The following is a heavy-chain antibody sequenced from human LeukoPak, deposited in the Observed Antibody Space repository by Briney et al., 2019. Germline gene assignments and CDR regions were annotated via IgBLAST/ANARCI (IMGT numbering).Heavy chain of an antibody. CDR1: GYTFTSYG. D-gene: IGHD5-18*01. CDR3: ARDSWIQLWTNGPHWFDP. V-gene: IGHV1-18*01. Sequence: ASVKVSCKASGYTFTSYGISWVRQAPGQGLEWMGWISAYNGNTNYAQKLQGRVTMTTDTSTSTAYMELRSLRSDDTAVYYCARDSWIQLWTNGPHWFDPWGQGTLVTVSS. J-gene: IGHJ5*02. CDR2: ISAYNGNT.